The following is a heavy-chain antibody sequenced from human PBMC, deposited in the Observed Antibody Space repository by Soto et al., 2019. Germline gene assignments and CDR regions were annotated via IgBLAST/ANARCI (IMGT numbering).Heavy chain of an antibody. V-gene: IGHV3-33*01. Sequence: GGSLRLSCAASGFPFSSYGAHWVRQAPGKGLDWVGVIWYDGSNKDYAESVKGRFTISRDNSKNTLYLQMNSLRADDTAVYYCASSINWGQGTLVTVSS. CDR1: GFPFSSYG. CDR2: IWYDGSNK. CDR3: ASSIN. J-gene: IGHJ4*02.